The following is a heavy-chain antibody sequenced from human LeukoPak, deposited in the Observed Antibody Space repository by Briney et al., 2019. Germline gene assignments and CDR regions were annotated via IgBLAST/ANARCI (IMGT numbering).Heavy chain of an antibody. CDR2: ISYDGSNK. Sequence: PGGSLRLSCAASGFTFSSYAMHWVRQAPGKGLEWVAVISYDGSNKYYADSVKGRFTISRDNSKNTLYLQMNSLRAEDTAVYYCAKGEDDSSGPFDYWGQGTLVTVSS. D-gene: IGHD3-22*01. CDR1: GFTFSSYA. V-gene: IGHV3-30-3*01. J-gene: IGHJ4*02. CDR3: AKGEDDSSGPFDY.